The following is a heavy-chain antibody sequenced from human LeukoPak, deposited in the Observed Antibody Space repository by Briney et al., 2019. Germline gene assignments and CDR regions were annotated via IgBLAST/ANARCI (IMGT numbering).Heavy chain of an antibody. CDR1: GGSISSSNW. D-gene: IGHD6-19*01. J-gene: IGHJ5*02. V-gene: IGHV4-4*02. CDR3: ARPGVAGSLRRWFDP. CDR2: IYHSGST. Sequence: SETLSLTCAVPGGSISSSNWWSWVRQPPGKGLEWIGEIYHSGSTNYNPSLKSRVTISVDTSKNQFSLKLSSVTAADTAVYYCARPGVAGSLRRWFDPWGQGTLVTVSS.